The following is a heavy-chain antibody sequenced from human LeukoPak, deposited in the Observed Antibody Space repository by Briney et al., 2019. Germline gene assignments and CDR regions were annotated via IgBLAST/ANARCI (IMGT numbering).Heavy chain of an antibody. D-gene: IGHD3-10*01. CDR2: IYYSGST. Sequence: SETLSLTCTVSGGSISSGGYYWSWSRQHPGKGLEWIGYIYYSGSTYYNPSLKSRFTISVDTSKNQFSLKLSAVTAADTAAYYCARALLWFGELDVWGKGTTVTVSS. J-gene: IGHJ6*04. V-gene: IGHV4-31*03. CDR3: ARALLWFGELDV. CDR1: GGSISSGGYY.